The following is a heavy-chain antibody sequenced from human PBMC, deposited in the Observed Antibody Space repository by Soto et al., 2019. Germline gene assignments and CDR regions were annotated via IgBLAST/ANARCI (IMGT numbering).Heavy chain of an antibody. CDR1: GYTFTSY. D-gene: IGHD3-9*01. CDR3: ARVHGTYYDTLTGLWGGHFDY. CDR2: IDPSGGSR. J-gene: IGHJ4*02. V-gene: IGHV1-46*03. Sequence: ASVKVSCKAFGYTFTSYLLWVRQAPGQGLEWMGIIDPSGGSRIYAQKFQGRVTMTSDTSTSTMYIELSNLRSEDTAVFYCARVHGTYYDTLTGLWGGHFDYWGQGTQVTVSS.